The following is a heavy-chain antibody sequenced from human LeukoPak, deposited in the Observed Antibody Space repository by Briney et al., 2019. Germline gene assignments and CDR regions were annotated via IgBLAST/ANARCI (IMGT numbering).Heavy chain of an antibody. J-gene: IGHJ2*01. CDR1: NGSIGFYF. D-gene: IGHD3-3*01. V-gene: IGHV4-4*07. CDR2: INGNGGT. CDR3: ARDVRNYDFWSGNWYFDL. Sequence: SETLSLTCTVSNGSIGFYFWSWIRQPAGKGLEWIGRINGNGGTNYNPSLKSRVTISVDTSKNQFSLKLSSVTAADTAVYYCARDVRNYDFWSGNWYFDLWGRGTLVTVSS.